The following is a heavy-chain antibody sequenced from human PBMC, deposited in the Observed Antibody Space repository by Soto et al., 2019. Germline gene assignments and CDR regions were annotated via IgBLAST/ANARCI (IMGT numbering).Heavy chain of an antibody. CDR2: IYSGGST. V-gene: IGHV3-53*01. CDR1: GFTVSSNY. Sequence: GGSLRLSCAASGFTVSSNYMSWVRQSPGKGLEWVSVIYSGGSTYYADSVKGRFTISRDNSKNTLYLQMNSLRAEDTAVYYCARDRGWAAGPYYYYYGMDVWGQGTTVTVSS. CDR3: ARDRGWAAGPYYYYYGMDV. D-gene: IGHD6-13*01. J-gene: IGHJ6*02.